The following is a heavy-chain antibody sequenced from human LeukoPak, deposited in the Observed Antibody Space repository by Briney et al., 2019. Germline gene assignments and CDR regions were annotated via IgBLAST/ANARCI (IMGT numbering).Heavy chain of an antibody. CDR1: GGSISGSY. Sequence: SETLSLTCTVSGGSISGSYWSWLRQPPGQGLEYFGFIFYGGSTNFNHFLKSRVTISVDTSKNQFSLKLTSVTAADTAVYYCATAGPISGRHNYFDSWGQGTLVTVSS. CDR2: IFYGGST. D-gene: IGHD3-10*01. V-gene: IGHV4-59*01. CDR3: ATAGPISGRHNYFDS. J-gene: IGHJ4*02.